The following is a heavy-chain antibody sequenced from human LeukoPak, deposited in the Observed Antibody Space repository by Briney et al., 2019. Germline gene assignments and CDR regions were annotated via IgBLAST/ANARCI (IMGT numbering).Heavy chain of an antibody. CDR2: IYYSGRT. CDR3: ARDGNPWNLDV. J-gene: IGHJ2*01. D-gene: IGHD1-14*01. Sequence: SKTLSLTCTVSGGSISPYYWTWIRQSPGKALEWIGYIYYSGRTSYNPSLKSRVTMSVDTSKNQFSLQLSSVTAAGTAVYYCARDGNPWNLDVWGRGTLVTVSS. V-gene: IGHV4-59*01. CDR1: GGSISPYY.